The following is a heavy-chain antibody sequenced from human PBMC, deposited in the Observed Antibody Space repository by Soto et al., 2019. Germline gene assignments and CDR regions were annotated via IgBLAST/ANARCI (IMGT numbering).Heavy chain of an antibody. CDR3: ARSRSIAAAGYYYYGMDV. V-gene: IGHV3-7*03. J-gene: IGHJ6*02. D-gene: IGHD6-13*01. Sequence: EVQLVESGGGLVQPGGSLRLSCAASGFTFSSYWMSWVRQAPGKGLEWVANIKQDGSEKYYVDSVKGRFTISRDNAKNSLYLQMNSLRAEDTAVYYCARSRSIAAAGYYYYGMDVWGQGTTVTVSS. CDR1: GFTFSSYW. CDR2: IKQDGSEK.